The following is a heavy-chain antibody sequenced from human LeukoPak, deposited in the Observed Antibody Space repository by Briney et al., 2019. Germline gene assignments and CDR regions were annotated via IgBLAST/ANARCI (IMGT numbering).Heavy chain of an antibody. D-gene: IGHD6-19*01. CDR3: ARGGYSSDVICY. Sequence: PGGSLRLSCAASGFTFSSYWMSWARHDPGKGLESVANIKQEGSEKYYVDSVKGRFTISRDNAKNPLYLQMNSLRAEDTAVYYCARGGYSSDVICYWGQGTLVTVSS. J-gene: IGHJ4*02. CDR1: GFTFSSYW. V-gene: IGHV3-7*01. CDR2: IKQEGSEK.